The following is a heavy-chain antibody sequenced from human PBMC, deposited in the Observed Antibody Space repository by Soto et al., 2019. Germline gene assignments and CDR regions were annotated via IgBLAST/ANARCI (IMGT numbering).Heavy chain of an antibody. CDR3: AGGTAVAVDAFDI. V-gene: IGHV1-8*01. Sequence: GASVKVSCKASGYTFTSYDINWVRQATGQGLEWMGWMNPNSGNTGYAQKFQGRVTMTRNTSISTAYMELSSLRSEDTAVYYCAGGTAVAVDAFDIWGQGTMVTVSS. CDR1: GYTFTSYD. CDR2: MNPNSGNT. J-gene: IGHJ3*02. D-gene: IGHD6-19*01.